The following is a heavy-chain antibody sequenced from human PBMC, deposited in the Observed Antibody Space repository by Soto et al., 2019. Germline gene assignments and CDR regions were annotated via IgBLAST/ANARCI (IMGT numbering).Heavy chain of an antibody. CDR1: GGSISSGGYY. CDR2: VYNSGST. Sequence: SETLSLTCTVSGGSISSGGYYWSWIRQHPGKGLEWIGYVYNSGSTNYNPSLTSRVTISVDTSKNQFSLKLSSVTAADTAVYYCARRLSTDYGSYLDSWGQGTLVTVSS. D-gene: IGHD4-17*01. J-gene: IGHJ4*02. V-gene: IGHV4-61*08. CDR3: ARRLSTDYGSYLDS.